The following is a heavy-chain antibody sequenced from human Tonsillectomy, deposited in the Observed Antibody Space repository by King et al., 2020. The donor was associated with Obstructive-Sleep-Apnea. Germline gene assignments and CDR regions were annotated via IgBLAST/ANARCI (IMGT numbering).Heavy chain of an antibody. V-gene: IGHV3-30*18. CDR3: AKDQRRRITMIVVVISLDY. D-gene: IGHD3-22*01. CDR1: GSTFSSYG. CDR2: ISYDGSNK. Sequence: VQLVESGGGVVQPGRSLRLSCAASGSTFSSYGMHWVRQAPGKGLEWVAVISYDGSNKYYADSLKGRFTISRDNSKNTLYLQMNSLRAEDTAVYYCAKDQRRRITMIVVVISLDYWGQGTLVTVSS. J-gene: IGHJ4*02.